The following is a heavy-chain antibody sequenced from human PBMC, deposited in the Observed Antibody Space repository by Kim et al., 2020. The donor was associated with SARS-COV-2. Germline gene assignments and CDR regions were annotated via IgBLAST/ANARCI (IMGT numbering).Heavy chain of an antibody. V-gene: IGHV3-43*02. CDR1: GFTFDDYA. D-gene: IGHD5-18*01. Sequence: GGSLRLSCAASGFTFDDYAMHWVRQAPGKGLEWVSLISGDGGSTYYADSVKGRFTISRDNSKNSLYLQMNSLRTEDTALYYCAKALRGYSYGNYYYGMDVWGQGTTVTVSS. J-gene: IGHJ6*02. CDR3: AKALRGYSYGNYYYGMDV. CDR2: ISGDGGST.